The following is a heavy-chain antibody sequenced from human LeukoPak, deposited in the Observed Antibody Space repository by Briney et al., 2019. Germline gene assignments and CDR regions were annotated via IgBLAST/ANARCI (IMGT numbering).Heavy chain of an antibody. D-gene: IGHD3-22*01. CDR1: GGSISSYY. V-gene: IGHV4-59*08. CDR3: ARLGPHYYDSSGYYKESYYYYGMDV. Sequence: SETLSLTCTVSGGSISSYYWSWIRRPPGKGLEWIGYIYYSGSTNYNPSLKSRVTISVDTSKNQFSLKLSSVTAADTAVYYCARLGPHYYDSSGYYKESYYYYGMDVWGQGTTVTVSS. CDR2: IYYSGST. J-gene: IGHJ6*02.